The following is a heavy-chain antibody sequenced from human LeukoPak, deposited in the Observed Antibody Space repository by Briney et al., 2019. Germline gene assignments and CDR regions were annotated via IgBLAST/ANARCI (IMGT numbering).Heavy chain of an antibody. CDR3: AREGYGDTDDALDI. Sequence: PSETLSLTCTVSGGSISSYCWSWIRQPPGKGLEWIGYIYYSGSTNYNPSLKSRVTISVDTSKNQFSLKLSSVTAADTAVYYCAREGYGDTDDALDIWGQGTMVTVSS. D-gene: IGHD4-17*01. J-gene: IGHJ3*02. CDR2: IYYSGST. V-gene: IGHV4-59*12. CDR1: GGSISSYC.